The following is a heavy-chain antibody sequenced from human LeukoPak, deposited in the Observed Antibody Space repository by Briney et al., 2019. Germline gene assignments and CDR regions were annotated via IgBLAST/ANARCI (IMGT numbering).Heavy chain of an antibody. J-gene: IGHJ4*02. D-gene: IGHD4-17*01. CDR2: IYYSGST. Sequence: SGTLSLTCTVSGGSISSYYWSWIRQPPGKGLEWIGYIYYSGSTNYNPSLKSRVTISVDTSKNQFSLKLSSVTAADTAVYYCAGEEYGALDYWGQGTLVTVSS. CDR3: AGEEYGALDY. CDR1: GGSISSYY. V-gene: IGHV4-59*01.